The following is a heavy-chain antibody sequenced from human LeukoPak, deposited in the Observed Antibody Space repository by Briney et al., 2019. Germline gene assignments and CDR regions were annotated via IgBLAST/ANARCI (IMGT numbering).Heavy chain of an antibody. CDR2: ISSSSSTI. CDR1: GFTFSSYS. V-gene: IGHV3-48*02. CDR3: ARDLQPNRYYYYGMDV. D-gene: IGHD4-4*01. J-gene: IGHJ6*02. Sequence: GGSLRLSCAASGFTFSSYSMSWVRQAPGEGLEWVSYISSSSSTIYYADSVKGRFTISRDNAKNSLYLQMNSLRDEDTAVYYCARDLQPNRYYYYGMDVWGQGTTVTVSS.